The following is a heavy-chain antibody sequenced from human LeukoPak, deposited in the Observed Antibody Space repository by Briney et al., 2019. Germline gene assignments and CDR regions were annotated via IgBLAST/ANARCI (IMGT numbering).Heavy chain of an antibody. CDR3: AKRGVVIRGILVIGYHQEAYHYDF. CDR2: FNERGGSK. V-gene: IGHV3-23*01. Sequence: GGSLSFSCLAPGISLSNYALTWFRRAPGKGLEWVSYFNERGGSKTYADSVKGRFTISRDTSLNTLYLQMNNLRAEDTAVYFCAKRGVVIRGILVIGYHQEAYHYDFWGQGVLVTVSS. D-gene: IGHD3-10*01. CDR1: GISLSNYA. J-gene: IGHJ4*02.